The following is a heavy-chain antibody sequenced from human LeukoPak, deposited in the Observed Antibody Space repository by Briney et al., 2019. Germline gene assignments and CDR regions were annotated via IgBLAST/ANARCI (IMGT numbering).Heavy chain of an antibody. Sequence: PGGSLRLSCAASGFTFSSYAMSWVCQAPGKGLEWVSAISGSGGSTYYADSVKGRFTISRDNSKNTLYLQMNSLRAEDTAVYYCAKYQDIVVVVAAIEYWGQGTLVTVSS. V-gene: IGHV3-23*01. CDR3: AKYQDIVVVVAAIEY. J-gene: IGHJ4*02. D-gene: IGHD2-15*01. CDR2: ISGSGGST. CDR1: GFTFSSYA.